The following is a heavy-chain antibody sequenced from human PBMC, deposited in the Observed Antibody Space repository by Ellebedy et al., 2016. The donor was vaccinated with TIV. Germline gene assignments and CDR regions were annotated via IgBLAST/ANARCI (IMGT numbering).Heavy chain of an antibody. CDR1: GFTFSDYY. V-gene: IGHV3-11*01. CDR3: ARDNLGGGASQH. D-gene: IGHD3-16*01. Sequence: GESLKISCVASGFTFSDYYMSWIRQAPGKGLEWVSYISSSGSTIYYADSVKGRFTISRDNAKNSLYLQRNSLRAEDTAVYYCARDNLGGGASQHWGQGTLVTVSS. J-gene: IGHJ1*01. CDR2: ISSSGSTI.